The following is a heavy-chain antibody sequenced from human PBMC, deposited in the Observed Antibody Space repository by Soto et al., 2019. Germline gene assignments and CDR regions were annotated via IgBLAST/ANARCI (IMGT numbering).Heavy chain of an antibody. CDR2: INPQTGGT. V-gene: IGHV1-2*02. CDR1: GYTFTGYY. CDR3: ARERYQVISDGMDV. D-gene: IGHD2-2*01. Sequence: ASVKVSCKASGYTFTGYYIHWVREAPGQGLEWMGWINPQTGGTSYAQKFQGRVTLSRDTSINTAYLEVSRLRFDDAAVYFCARERYQVISDGMDVWGQGTTVTVS. J-gene: IGHJ6*02.